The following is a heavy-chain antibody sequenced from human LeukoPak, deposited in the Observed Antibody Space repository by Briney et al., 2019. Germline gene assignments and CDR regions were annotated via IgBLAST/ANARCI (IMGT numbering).Heavy chain of an antibody. CDR1: GYTLTELS. CDR2: FDPEDGET. CDR3: ATDLWDIIVGSFVV. D-gene: IGHD2-2*01. Sequence: EASVTVSCTVSGYTLTELSMHWVRQAPGKGLEWMGGFDPEDGETIYAQKFQGRVTITKDKSTDTAYMELSSLRAEDTAVYYCATDLWDIIVGSFVVWGQGTLVTVSS. V-gene: IGHV1-24*01. J-gene: IGHJ4*02.